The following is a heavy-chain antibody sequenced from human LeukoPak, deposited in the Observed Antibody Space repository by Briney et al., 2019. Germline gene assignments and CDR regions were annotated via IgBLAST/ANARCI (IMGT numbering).Heavy chain of an antibody. Sequence: KPSETLPLTCSVSGGSISGSGYYWAWIRQPPGKGLEWIGSIYYTGSTHYNSSLKSRVTMSVDTSKNQFSLKLSSVTAADTAVYYCASPLGGFDNWGQGTLVTVSS. J-gene: IGHJ4*02. CDR2: IYYTGST. V-gene: IGHV4-39*01. CDR1: GGSISGSGYY. CDR3: ASPLGGFDN. D-gene: IGHD3-16*01.